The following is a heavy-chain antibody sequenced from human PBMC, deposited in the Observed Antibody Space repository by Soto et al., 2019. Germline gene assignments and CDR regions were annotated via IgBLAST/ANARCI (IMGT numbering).Heavy chain of an antibody. CDR2: IIPVFETT. J-gene: IGHJ4*02. CDR1: GDTFSGYP. Sequence: QVQLVQSGAELKKPGSSVKVSCKASGDTFSGYPINWVRQAPGEGLEWMGRIIPVFETTNDAQRFEGRVTFTADESTNTAYMELRGLLSEGTAVYYCARDGGFGELKYWGPGTLVTVSS. V-gene: IGHV1-69*18. CDR3: ARDGGFGELKY. D-gene: IGHD3-10*01.